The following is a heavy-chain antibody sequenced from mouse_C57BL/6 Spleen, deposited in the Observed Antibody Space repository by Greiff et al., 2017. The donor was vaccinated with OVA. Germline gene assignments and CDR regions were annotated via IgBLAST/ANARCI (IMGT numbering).Heavy chain of an antibody. V-gene: IGHV14-1*01. D-gene: IGHD2-3*01. CDR3: TSYDGLNYYAMDY. CDR1: GFNIQDYY. J-gene: IGHJ4*01. CDR2: IDPTDGDT. Sequence: VQLQQSGAELVRPGASVKLSCTASGFNIQDYYMHWVKQRPEQGLEWIGRIDPTDGDTEYAPKFQGKATMTADTSSNTAYLQLSSLTSEDTAVYYCTSYDGLNYYAMDYWGQGTSVTVSS.